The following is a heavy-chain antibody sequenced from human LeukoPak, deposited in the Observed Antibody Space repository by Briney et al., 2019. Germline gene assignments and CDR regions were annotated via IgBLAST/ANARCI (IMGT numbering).Heavy chain of an antibody. CDR2: ISAYNGNT. J-gene: IGHJ2*01. CDR3: ARAIYDSSGYYRYFDL. D-gene: IGHD3-22*01. CDR1: GYTFSNYG. Sequence: EASVKVSCKSSGYTFSNYGVTWVRQAPGQGLEWMGWISAYNGNTNYAQKLQGRVTMTTDTSTSTAYMELRSLRSDDTAVYYCARAIYDSSGYYRYFDLWGRGTLVTVSS. V-gene: IGHV1-18*01.